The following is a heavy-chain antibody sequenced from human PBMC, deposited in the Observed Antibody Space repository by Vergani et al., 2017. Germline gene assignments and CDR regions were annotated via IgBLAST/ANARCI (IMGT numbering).Heavy chain of an antibody. Sequence: VQLVESGGGLVKPGGSLRLSCAASGFTFTSYAMHWVRQAPGQRLEWMGWINTGNGNTKYSQKFQGRVTITRDTSASTAYMELSSLRSEDTAVYYCARVAPVRSGAFDIWGQGTMVTVSS. V-gene: IGHV1-3*04. CDR3: ARVAPVRSGAFDI. D-gene: IGHD3-10*01. CDR1: GFTFTSYA. J-gene: IGHJ3*02. CDR2: INTGNGNT.